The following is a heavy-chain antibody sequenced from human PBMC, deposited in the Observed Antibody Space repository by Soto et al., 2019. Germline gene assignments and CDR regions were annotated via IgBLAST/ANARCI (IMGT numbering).Heavy chain of an antibody. V-gene: IGHV4-34*01. CDR1: GGSFSGYY. Sequence: PSETLSLTCAVYGGSFSGYYWSWIRQPPGKGLEWIGEINHSGSTNYNPSLKSRVTISVDTSKNQFSLKLSSVTAADTAVYYCARVRIDYGDYYYYYYGMDLWGQGPTVTVSS. CDR2: INHSGST. J-gene: IGHJ6*02. D-gene: IGHD4-17*01. CDR3: ARVRIDYGDYYYYYYGMDL.